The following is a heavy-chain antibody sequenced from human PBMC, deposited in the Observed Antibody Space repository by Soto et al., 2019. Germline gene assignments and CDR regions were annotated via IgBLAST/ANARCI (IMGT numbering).Heavy chain of an antibody. J-gene: IGHJ5*02. CDR1: GLSFSGYY. D-gene: IGHD3-9*01. V-gene: IGHV4-34*01. CDR2: INHSGST. CDR3: ARGIDYDILTGYSKHPYWFDP. Sequence: PSETLSLTCAVYGLSFSGYYWSWIRQPPGKGLEWIGEINHSGSTNYNPSLKSRVTISVDTSKNQFSLKLSSVTAADTAVYYCARGIDYDILTGYSKHPYWFDPWGQGTLVTVSS.